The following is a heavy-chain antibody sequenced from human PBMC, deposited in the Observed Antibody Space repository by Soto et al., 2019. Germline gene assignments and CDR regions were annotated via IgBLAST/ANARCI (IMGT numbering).Heavy chain of an antibody. Sequence: QVQLQESGPGLVKPSETLSLTCSVSGDSIRSYYWSWIRQPPGKGLEWIGYIYYSGSTNYNPSLKSLVTMSVDTSKNQFSLRLSSVTAADTAVYYCAGRRYTYGPEDWYFDLWGRGTLVTVSS. D-gene: IGHD5-18*01. V-gene: IGHV4-59*01. CDR1: GDSIRSYY. CDR3: AGRRYTYGPEDWYFDL. CDR2: IYYSGST. J-gene: IGHJ2*01.